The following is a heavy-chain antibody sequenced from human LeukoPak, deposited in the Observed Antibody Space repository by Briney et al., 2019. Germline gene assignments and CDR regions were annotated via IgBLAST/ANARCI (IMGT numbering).Heavy chain of an antibody. J-gene: IGHJ5*02. Sequence: SETLSLICTVSGGSISSYYWSWIRQPAGKGLEWIGRIYTSGSTNYNPSLKSRVTMSVDTSKNQFSLKLSSVTAADTAVYYCATGRGSYYSGWFDPWGQGTLVTVSS. D-gene: IGHD1-26*01. CDR2: IYTSGST. CDR1: GGSISSYY. CDR3: ATGRGSYYSGWFDP. V-gene: IGHV4-4*07.